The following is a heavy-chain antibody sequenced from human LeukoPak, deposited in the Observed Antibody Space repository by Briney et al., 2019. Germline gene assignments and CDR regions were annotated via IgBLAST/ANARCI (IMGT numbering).Heavy chain of an antibody. V-gene: IGHV1-2*02. CDR1: GYTFTGYY. D-gene: IGHD3-22*01. Sequence: ASVKVSCKASGYTFTGYYMHWVRQAPGQGLEWMGWINPNSGGTNYAQKFQGRVTMTRDTSISTAYMELSRLRSDDTAVYYCARETYYYDSSGYYYGYFDYWGQGTLVTVSS. CDR2: INPNSGGT. J-gene: IGHJ4*02. CDR3: ARETYYYDSSGYYYGYFDY.